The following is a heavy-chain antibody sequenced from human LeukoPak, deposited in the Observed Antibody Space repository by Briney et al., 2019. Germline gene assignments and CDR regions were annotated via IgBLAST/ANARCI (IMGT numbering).Heavy chain of an antibody. Sequence: PGGSLRLSCAASGFTFSSYAMHWVRPAPGKGLEWVAVISYDGSNKYYADSVKGRFTISRDNSKNTLYLQMNSLRAEDTAVYYCAREEVGAFDIWGQGTMVTVSS. D-gene: IGHD3-10*01. CDR3: AREEVGAFDI. CDR1: GFTFSSYA. V-gene: IGHV3-30-3*01. CDR2: ISYDGSNK. J-gene: IGHJ3*02.